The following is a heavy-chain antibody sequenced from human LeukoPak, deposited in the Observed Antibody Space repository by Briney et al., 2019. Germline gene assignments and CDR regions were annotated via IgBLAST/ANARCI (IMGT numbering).Heavy chain of an antibody. CDR1: GFTFDDYG. V-gene: IGHV3-21*01. D-gene: IGHD1-26*01. Sequence: GGSLRLSCAASGFTFDDYGMSWVRQAPGKGLEWVSSITSSSTYTFYADSVKGRFTISRDNARNSLYLQMNSLRAEDTAVYYCARDPYSGTYGDTYYYYMDVWGKGTTVTISS. CDR3: ARDPYSGTYGDTYYYYMDV. J-gene: IGHJ6*03. CDR2: ITSSSTYT.